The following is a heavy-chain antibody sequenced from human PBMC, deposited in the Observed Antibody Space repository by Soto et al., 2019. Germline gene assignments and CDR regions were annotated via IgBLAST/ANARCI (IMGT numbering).Heavy chain of an antibody. CDR3: ARDEWGCSSTSCYAAFDI. Sequence: GGSLRLSCAASGFTFSSYSMNWVRQAPGKGLEWVSYISSSSSTIYYADSVKGRFTISRDNAKNSLYLQMNSLRAEDTAVYYCARDEWGCSSTSCYAAFDIWGQGTMVTVSS. D-gene: IGHD2-2*01. J-gene: IGHJ3*02. CDR2: ISSSSSTI. V-gene: IGHV3-48*04. CDR1: GFTFSSYS.